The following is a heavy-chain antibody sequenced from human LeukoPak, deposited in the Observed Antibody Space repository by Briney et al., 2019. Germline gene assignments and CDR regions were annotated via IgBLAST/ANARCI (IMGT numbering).Heavy chain of an antibody. Sequence: GESLKISCKGSGYSFTSYWIGWVRQMRGKGLEWIGIIYPGDSDTRYSPSFQGQVTISADKSISTAYLQWSSLEASDTAMYYCARLLAAAAGLFDYWGQGTLVTVSS. J-gene: IGHJ4*02. CDR3: ARLLAAAAGLFDY. CDR2: IYPGDSDT. D-gene: IGHD6-13*01. V-gene: IGHV5-51*01. CDR1: GYSFTSYW.